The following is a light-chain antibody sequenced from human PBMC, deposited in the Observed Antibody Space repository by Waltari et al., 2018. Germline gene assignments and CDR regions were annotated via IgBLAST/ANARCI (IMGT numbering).Light chain of an antibody. CDR2: CAS. V-gene: IGKV4-1*01. J-gene: IGKJ2*01. Sequence: IVMTQSPDSLAVSLGERATINCKSSQSVLYSSNNKNYVAWYQQRPGQPPKLLIYCASTRESGVPDRFSGSGSGTECTLTISSLQAEDVAVDYCQQYYSTPRYTFGQGTKLEIK. CDR3: QQYYSTPRYT. CDR1: QSVLYSSNNKNY.